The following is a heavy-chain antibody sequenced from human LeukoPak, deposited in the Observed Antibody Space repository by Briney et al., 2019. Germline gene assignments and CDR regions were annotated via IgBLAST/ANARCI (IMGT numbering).Heavy chain of an antibody. Sequence: GGSLRLSCAASGFTFSSYSMNWVRQAPGKGLEWVSSISSSSSYIYYADSVKGRFTISRDNAKNSLYLQMNSLRAEDTAVYYCARTNWVYEYYFDYWGQGTLVTVSS. J-gene: IGHJ4*02. CDR3: ARTNWVYEYYFDY. V-gene: IGHV3-21*01. D-gene: IGHD7-27*01. CDR1: GFTFSSYS. CDR2: ISSSSSYI.